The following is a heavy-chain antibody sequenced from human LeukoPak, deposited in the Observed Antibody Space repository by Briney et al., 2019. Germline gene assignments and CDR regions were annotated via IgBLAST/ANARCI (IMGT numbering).Heavy chain of an antibody. D-gene: IGHD5-18*01. CDR3: ARVGRGYSFNVYCFDY. J-gene: IGHJ4*02. CDR1: GFTFSSFA. CDR2: ISYDGNNK. Sequence: GGSLRLSCAASGFTFSSFALHWVRQAPGKGLQWVAVISYDGNNKYYADSVKGRYTISRDNSKNTLYLQMNNLRAQDTAVYYCARVGRGYSFNVYCFDYWGQGTLVTVSS. V-gene: IGHV3-30*01.